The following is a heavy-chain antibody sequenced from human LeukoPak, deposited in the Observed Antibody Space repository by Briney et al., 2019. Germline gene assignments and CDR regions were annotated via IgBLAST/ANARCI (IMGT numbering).Heavy chain of an antibody. CDR3: ARLNADYGYYGPHDAFDI. Sequence: SETLSLTCDVSGDSISTPHWWSWVRQPPGKGLEWIGEIFHSGRVNYIPSLQSRVTISLDKSKNQISLEVNSVTAADTAVYYCARLNADYGYYGPHDAFDIWGQGTLVAVSA. D-gene: IGHD4-17*01. V-gene: IGHV4-4*02. CDR1: GDSISTPHW. J-gene: IGHJ3*02. CDR2: IFHSGRV.